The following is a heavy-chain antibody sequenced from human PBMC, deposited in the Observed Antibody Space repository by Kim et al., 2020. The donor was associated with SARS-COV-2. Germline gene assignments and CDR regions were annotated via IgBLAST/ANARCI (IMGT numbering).Heavy chain of an antibody. V-gene: IGHV4-38-2*02. CDR3: ARERGARAGGGATDY. CDR1: GYSISSGYY. CDR2: IYHSGST. D-gene: IGHD1-26*01. Sequence: SETLSLTCTVSGYSISSGYYWGWIRQPPGKGLEWIGSIYHSGSTYYNPSLKSRVTISVDTSKNQFSLKLSSVTAADTAVYYCARERGARAGGGATDYWGQGTLVTVSS. J-gene: IGHJ4*02.